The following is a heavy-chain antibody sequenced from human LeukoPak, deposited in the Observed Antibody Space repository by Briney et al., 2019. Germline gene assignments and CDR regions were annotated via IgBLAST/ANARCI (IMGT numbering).Heavy chain of an antibody. J-gene: IGHJ5*02. Sequence: SETLSLTCAVYGGSFSGYYWSRIRQPPGKGLEWIGEINHSGSTNYNPSLKSRVTISVDTSKNQFSLKLSSVTAADTAVYYCARVKTEPLSIVGATKARDGSFNWFDPWGQGTLVTVSS. CDR1: GGSFSGYY. CDR3: ARVKTEPLSIVGATKARDGSFNWFDP. CDR2: INHSGST. D-gene: IGHD1-26*01. V-gene: IGHV4-34*01.